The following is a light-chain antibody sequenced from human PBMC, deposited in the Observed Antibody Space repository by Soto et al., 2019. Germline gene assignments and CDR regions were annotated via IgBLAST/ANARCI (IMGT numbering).Light chain of an antibody. CDR3: QQYGSSSLFT. Sequence: EIVLTQSPGTLSLSPGERATLSCRASQSVSSSYLAWYQQKPGQAPRLLIYGASSRATGITHRFSGSGSVTDFTLTISSLEPEDFAVYYCQQYGSSSLFTFGPGTKVDIK. V-gene: IGKV3-20*01. CDR2: GAS. J-gene: IGKJ3*01. CDR1: QSVSSSY.